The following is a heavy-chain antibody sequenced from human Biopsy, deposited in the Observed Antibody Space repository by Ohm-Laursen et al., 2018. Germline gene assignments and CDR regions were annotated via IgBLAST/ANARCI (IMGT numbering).Heavy chain of an antibody. Sequence: RSLRLSCSASGFRFDDYAMHWVRQRPGKGLEWVSSISWISRNTGYADSVKDRFTITRDNAKNSLYLQMNSLRPEDTALYYCARDRGQNFYDSTGYYNGMDGWGQGTTVTVAS. V-gene: IGHV3-9*01. CDR3: ARDRGQNFYDSTGYYNGMDG. D-gene: IGHD3-22*01. CDR1: GFRFDDYA. J-gene: IGHJ6*02. CDR2: ISWISRNT.